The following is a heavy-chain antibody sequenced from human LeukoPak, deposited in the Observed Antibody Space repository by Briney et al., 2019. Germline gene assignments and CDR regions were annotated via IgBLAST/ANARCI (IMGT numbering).Heavy chain of an antibody. CDR3: ARPLTSGSTSYFDY. CDR1: GFTFNSYY. V-gene: IGHV1-46*02. J-gene: IGHJ4*02. CDR2: INPSDGST. D-gene: IGHD5-12*01. Sequence: ASVKVSCKASGFTFNSYYMHWVRQAPGQGLEWMGTINPSDGSTIYAQKFQGRVTVTRDSSTSTVYVELGSLRSEDTAVYYCARPLTSGSTSYFDYWGQGTLVTVSS.